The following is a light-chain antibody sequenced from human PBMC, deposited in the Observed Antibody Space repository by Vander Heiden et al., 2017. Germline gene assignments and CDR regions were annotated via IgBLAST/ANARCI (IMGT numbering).Light chain of an antibody. J-gene: IGKJ2*01. CDR2: GGA. V-gene: IGKV3-15*01. Sequence: EIVITQSPATLSVSPGERATLSCRASQSVSSNLAWYQQKPGQAPRLLIFGGATRATGIPARFSGSGSGTEFTLTISSLQSEDFAVYYCQQYDIWPRTFGQGTKLEIK. CDR1: QSVSSN. CDR3: QQYDIWPRT.